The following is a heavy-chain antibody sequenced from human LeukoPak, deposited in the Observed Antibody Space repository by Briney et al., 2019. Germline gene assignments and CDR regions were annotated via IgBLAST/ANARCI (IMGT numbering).Heavy chain of an antibody. CDR3: ARQKVPGDCSSTSCYYFDY. CDR1: GGSIRSSSYY. D-gene: IGHD2-2*01. J-gene: IGHJ4*02. CDR2: IYFTGSA. Sequence: SETLSLTCTVSGGSIRSSSYYWGWIRQPPGKGLEWIGSIYFTGSAYYSPSLKSRVIMPVDTSKNQVSLKLNSVTAADTAAYYCARQKVPGDCSSTSCYYFDYWGQGTLVTVSS. V-gene: IGHV4-39*01.